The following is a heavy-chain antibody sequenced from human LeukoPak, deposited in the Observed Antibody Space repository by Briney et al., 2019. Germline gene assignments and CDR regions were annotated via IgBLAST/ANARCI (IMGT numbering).Heavy chain of an antibody. D-gene: IGHD3-22*01. Sequence: PGGSLRLSCAASGFTFSSYAMHWVRQAPGKGLEWVAVISYDGSNKYYADSVKGRFTISRDSSKNTLYLQMSSLRAEDTAVYYCARDSFDYHDSSGYYGYWGQGTLVTVSS. V-gene: IGHV3-30-3*01. CDR1: GFTFSSYA. CDR2: ISYDGSNK. J-gene: IGHJ4*02. CDR3: ARDSFDYHDSSGYYGY.